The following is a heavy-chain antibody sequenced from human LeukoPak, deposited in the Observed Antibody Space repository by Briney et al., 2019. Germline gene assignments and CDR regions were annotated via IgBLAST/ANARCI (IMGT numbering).Heavy chain of an antibody. CDR2: IIPILGIA. D-gene: IGHD2-15*01. CDR3: ARSGYCSGGSCYYRHFDY. J-gene: IGHJ4*02. Sequence: SVKVSCKASGGTFSSSAISWVRQAPGQGLEWMGRIIPILGIANYAQKFQGRVTITADKSTSTAYMELSSLRSEDTAVYYCARSGYCSGGSCYYRHFDYWGQGTLVTVSS. CDR1: GGTFSSSA. V-gene: IGHV1-69*04.